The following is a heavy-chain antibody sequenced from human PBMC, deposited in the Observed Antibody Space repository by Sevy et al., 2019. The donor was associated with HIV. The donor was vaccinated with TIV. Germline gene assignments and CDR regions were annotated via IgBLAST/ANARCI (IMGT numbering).Heavy chain of an antibody. D-gene: IGHD3-22*01. V-gene: IGHV3-48*03. Sequence: GGSLRLSCTASGFTFSSYEMNWVRQAPGKGLEWVSNIISSGSSKYYADSVKGRFTISRDNAKNSLFLQMNSLRAEDTAVYYCAGGPHHYYDSSAFFDYWGQGTLVTVSS. CDR1: GFTFSSYE. CDR3: AGGPHHYYDSSAFFDY. J-gene: IGHJ4*02. CDR2: IISSGSSK.